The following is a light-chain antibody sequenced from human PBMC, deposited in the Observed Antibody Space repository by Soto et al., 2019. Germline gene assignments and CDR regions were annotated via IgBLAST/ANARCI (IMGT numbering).Light chain of an antibody. CDR3: QQYNNWPLYT. J-gene: IGKJ2*01. Sequence: EIVMTQSPATLSASPGERATLSCRASQSVSSNLAWYQQKPGQAPRLLISGASTRSTGIPARFSGSGSGTGFTLTISSLQAEDFAVYYCQQYNNWPLYTFGPGTKLEIK. V-gene: IGKV3-15*01. CDR2: GAS. CDR1: QSVSSN.